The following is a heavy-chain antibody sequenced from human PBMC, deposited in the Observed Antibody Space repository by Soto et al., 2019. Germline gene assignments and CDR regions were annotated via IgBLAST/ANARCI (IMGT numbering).Heavy chain of an antibody. CDR3: TRHPIGSSSWKYWYFDL. J-gene: IGHJ2*01. CDR1: GGSISCYY. D-gene: IGHD6-13*01. CDR2: IYYSGSN. Sequence: VQLQESGPGLVKPSETLSLTCTVSGGSISCYYWSWIRQPPGNGLEWIGYIYYSGSNNYNPSLKKRATKSVATSQNNFSLKLSSVTAADTAVYYCTRHPIGSSSWKYWYFDLRGRGTLVAVSS. V-gene: IGHV4-59*08.